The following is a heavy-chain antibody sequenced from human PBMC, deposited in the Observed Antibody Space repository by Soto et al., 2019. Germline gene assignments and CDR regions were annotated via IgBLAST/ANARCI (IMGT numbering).Heavy chain of an antibody. CDR3: ARDKGYGFGWSSSSGLDV. J-gene: IGHJ6*02. Sequence: QVQLVQSGAEVKKPGASVKVSCKASCYTFSNFVLSWVRQAPGQGLEWMGGISGYNGNTNSAQKFQGRVTMTTDASTTTAYMEVRRLTSDDTAVYSCARDKGYGFGWSSSSGLDVWGQGTTVTVSS. V-gene: IGHV1-18*01. CDR1: CYTFSNFV. D-gene: IGHD5-18*01. CDR2: ISGYNGNT.